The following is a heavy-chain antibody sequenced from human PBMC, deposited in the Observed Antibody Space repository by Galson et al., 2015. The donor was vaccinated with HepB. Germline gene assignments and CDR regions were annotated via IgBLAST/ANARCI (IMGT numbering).Heavy chain of an antibody. CDR1: GFTFRNYA. Sequence: SLRLSCAASGFTFRNYAMSWVRQAPGKGLEWVSAITPSGDNTYSADSVKGRFTISRDNSKNTLYLQMNSLRAEDTAVYYCARTFYFDYWGQGTLVTVSS. J-gene: IGHJ4*02. V-gene: IGHV3-23*01. CDR3: ARTFYFDY. CDR2: ITPSGDNT.